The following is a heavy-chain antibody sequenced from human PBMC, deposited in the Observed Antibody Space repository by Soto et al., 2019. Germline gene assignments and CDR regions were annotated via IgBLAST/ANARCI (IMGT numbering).Heavy chain of an antibody. CDR2: IYYSGSA. D-gene: IGHD3-10*01. CDR3: ARTFYYGSGTSDY. V-gene: IGHV4-31*03. J-gene: IGHJ4*02. CDR1: GGSISSGDSY. Sequence: SETLSLTCTVSGGSISSGDSYWTWIRHHPGTGLEWIGYIYYSGSAYYNPSLKSRVTISVDTSRSQFSLKLSSVTAADTAVYYCARTFYYGSGTSDYWGQGTLVTVSS.